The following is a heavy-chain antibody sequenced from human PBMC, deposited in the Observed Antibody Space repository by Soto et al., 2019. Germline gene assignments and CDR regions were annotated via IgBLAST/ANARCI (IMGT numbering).Heavy chain of an antibody. CDR1: GYTFTGYY. V-gene: IGHV1-2*04. CDR2: INPNSGGT. CDR3: SRHGTWNYDYYYYGMDV. J-gene: IGHJ6*02. D-gene: IGHD1-7*01. Sequence: ASVKVSCKASGYTFTGYYMHWVRQAPGQGLEWMGWINPNSGGTNYAQKFQGWVTMTRDTSISTAYMELSRLRSDDSAVYYCSRHGTWNYDYYYYGMDVWGQGTTVTVSS.